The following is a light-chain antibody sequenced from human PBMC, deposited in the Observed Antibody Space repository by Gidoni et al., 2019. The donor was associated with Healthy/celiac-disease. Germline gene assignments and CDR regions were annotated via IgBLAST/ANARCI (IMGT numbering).Light chain of an antibody. V-gene: IGKV1-33*01. Sequence: IHMTPSPSSLSASVGDRVTITSQASQDISNYLNWYQQKPGKAPKLLIYDASNLETGVPSRFSGSGSGTDFTFTISSLQPEDIATYYCQQYDNLPLTFGGGTKVEIK. CDR2: DAS. CDR1: QDISNY. CDR3: QQYDNLPLT. J-gene: IGKJ4*01.